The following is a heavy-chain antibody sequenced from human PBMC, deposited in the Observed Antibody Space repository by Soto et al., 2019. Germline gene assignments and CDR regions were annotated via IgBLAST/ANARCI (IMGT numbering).Heavy chain of an antibody. V-gene: IGHV3-7*03. J-gene: IGHJ4*02. D-gene: IGHD2-15*01. CDR3: ARGAVVGAATPGVFDY. CDR1: GFTFSSYW. CDR2: IKQDGSEK. Sequence: PGGSLRLSCAASGFTFSSYWMSWVRQAPGKGLEWVANIKQDGSEKYYVDSVKGRFTISRDNAKNSLYLQMNSLRAEDTAVYYCARGAVVGAATPGVFDYWGQGTLVTV.